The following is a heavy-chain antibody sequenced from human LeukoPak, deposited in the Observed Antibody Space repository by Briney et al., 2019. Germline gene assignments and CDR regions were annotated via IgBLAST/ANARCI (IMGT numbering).Heavy chain of an antibody. D-gene: IGHD1-26*01. CDR1: GYNFTTYW. Sequence: GESLKISCKGSGYNFTTYWIGWVRQMPGKGLEWMGIIYPGDSDIRYSPSFQGQVTISADTSISTAYLQWSSLKASDTAMYYCARRGRELRGYYYYYYMDVWGKGTTVTVSS. CDR2: IYPGDSDI. V-gene: IGHV5-51*01. CDR3: ARRGRELRGYYYYYYMDV. J-gene: IGHJ6*03.